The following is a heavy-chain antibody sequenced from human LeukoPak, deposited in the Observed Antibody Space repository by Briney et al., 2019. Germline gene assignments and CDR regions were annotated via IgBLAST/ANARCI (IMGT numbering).Heavy chain of an antibody. J-gene: IGHJ6*02. Sequence: ASVKVSCKASGYTFTSYGISWVRQGPGQGLEWMGWISAYNGNTNYAKKLQGRVTMTTDTSTSTAYMELRSLRSDDTAVYYCARDESHIVVVPAAIPRDYYYYGMDVWGQGTTVTVSS. CDR2: ISAYNGNT. V-gene: IGHV1-18*01. D-gene: IGHD2-2*01. CDR1: GYTFTSYG. CDR3: ARDESHIVVVPAAIPRDYYYYGMDV.